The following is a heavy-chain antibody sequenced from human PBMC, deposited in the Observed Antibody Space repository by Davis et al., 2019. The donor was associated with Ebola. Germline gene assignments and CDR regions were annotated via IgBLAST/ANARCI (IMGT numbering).Heavy chain of an antibody. CDR3: AREAYYYGMDV. CDR2: INHSGST. J-gene: IGHJ6*02. Sequence: SETLSLTCAVYGGSFSGYYWSWIRQHPGKGLEWIGEINHSGSTNYNPSLKSRVTISVDTSKNQFSLKLSSVTAADTAVYYCAREAYYYGMDVWGQGTTVTVSS. CDR1: GGSFSGYY. V-gene: IGHV4-34*01.